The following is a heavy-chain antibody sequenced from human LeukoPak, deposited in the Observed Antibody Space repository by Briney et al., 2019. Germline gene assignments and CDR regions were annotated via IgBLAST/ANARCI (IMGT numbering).Heavy chain of an antibody. Sequence: SETLSLTCTVSGGSISSYYWSWILQPPGKGLEWIGYIYYSGSTNYNPSLKSRVTISVDTSKNQFSLKLGSVTAADTAVYYCARDRRLPTWGQGTLVTVSS. J-gene: IGHJ5*02. V-gene: IGHV4-59*01. CDR1: GGSISSYY. CDR3: ARDRRLPT. D-gene: IGHD2-15*01. CDR2: IYYSGST.